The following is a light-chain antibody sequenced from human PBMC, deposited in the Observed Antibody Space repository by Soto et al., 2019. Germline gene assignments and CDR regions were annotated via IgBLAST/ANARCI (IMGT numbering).Light chain of an antibody. Sequence: TSVSASVAHRVTFTCRASEAISSWLAWYQVKPGKAPNLLIYAASRLESGVPPRFSGTGSGTHFTLTITGLQPDDFTPDYSTQSTFLLFTSAGGSKV. V-gene: IGKV1-12*01. J-gene: IGKJ4*01. CDR1: EAISSW. CDR2: AAS. CDR3: TQSTFLLFT.